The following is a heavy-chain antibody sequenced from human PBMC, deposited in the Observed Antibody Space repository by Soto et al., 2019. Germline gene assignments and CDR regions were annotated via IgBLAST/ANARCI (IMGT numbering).Heavy chain of an antibody. V-gene: IGHV4-39*01. CDR2: IYYSGST. J-gene: IGHJ4*02. CDR3: ARKLVGATDDFDY. D-gene: IGHD1-26*01. CDR1: GGSISSSGYY. Sequence: SETLSLTCTVSGGSISSSGYYWGWIRQPPGKGLEWIGSIYYSGSTYYNPSLQSRVTISVDTSKDQFSLKLTSVTAADTAVYYCARKLVGATDDFDYWGQGTLVTVSS.